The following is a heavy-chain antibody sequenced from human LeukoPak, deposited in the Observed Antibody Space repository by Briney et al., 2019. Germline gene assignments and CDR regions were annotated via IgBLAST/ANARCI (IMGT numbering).Heavy chain of an antibody. CDR1: GYTFSNYF. CDR2: INPSGGST. V-gene: IGHV1-46*01. D-gene: IGHD6-19*01. CDR3: ARESVAGDFDY. Sequence: GASVKVSCKASGYTFSNYFMHWVRQAPGQGLEWMGIINPSGGSTNYAQNFQGRATMTRDTSTSTVYMELSSLTYEDTAVYYCARESVAGDFDYWGQGTLVTVSS. J-gene: IGHJ4*02.